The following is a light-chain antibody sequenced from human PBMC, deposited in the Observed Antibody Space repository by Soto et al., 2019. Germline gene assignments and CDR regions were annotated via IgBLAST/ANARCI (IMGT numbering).Light chain of an antibody. J-gene: IGLJ1*01. CDR3: SSYTRSSSRV. CDR2: EVS. CDR1: SNDVGGSNY. V-gene: IGLV2-14*01. Sequence: QSVLTQPASVSGSPGQSITISCTGTSNDVGGSNYVSWYQQHPGKAPKLLIYEVSNRPSGVSNRFSGSKSGNTASLTISGREADDEAVYYCSSYTRSSSRVFGDGRKVIVL.